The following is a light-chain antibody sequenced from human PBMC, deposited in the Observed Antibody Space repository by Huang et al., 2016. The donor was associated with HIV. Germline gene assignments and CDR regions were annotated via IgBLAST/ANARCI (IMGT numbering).Light chain of an antibody. Sequence: DIQMTQSPSTLSASVGDRVAFTCRAGQTINDWLAWYQQKPGKAPKLLIYKASNLESGVPSRFSGTGSGTEFTLTISHLQADDFATYYCQQYDTFPLTFGGGTTVDFK. CDR1: QTINDW. CDR3: QQYDTFPLT. CDR2: KAS. J-gene: IGKJ4*01. V-gene: IGKV1-5*03.